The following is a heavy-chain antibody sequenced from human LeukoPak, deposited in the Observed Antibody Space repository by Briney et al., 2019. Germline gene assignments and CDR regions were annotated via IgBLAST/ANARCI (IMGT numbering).Heavy chain of an antibody. J-gene: IGHJ3*02. CDR2: ISSSGSTI. V-gene: IGHV3-48*03. CDR1: GFTFSSYE. CDR3: ATRGYSGYDRAFDI. Sequence: GGSLRLSCAASGFTFSSYEMNWVRQAPGKGLEWVSYISSSGSTIYYADSVKGRFTISRDNAKNSLYLQMNSLRAEDTAVYYCATRGYSGYDRAFDIWGQGTMVTVSS. D-gene: IGHD5-12*01.